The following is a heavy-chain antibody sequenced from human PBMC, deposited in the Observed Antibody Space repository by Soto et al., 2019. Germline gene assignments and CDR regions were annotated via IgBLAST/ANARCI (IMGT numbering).Heavy chain of an antibody. CDR1: GGTFISYA. V-gene: IGHV1-69*13. CDR2: IIPIFGTA. J-gene: IGHJ4*02. D-gene: IGHD3-22*01. Sequence: GASVKVSCPPSGGTFISYAIISVRQATGQGLEWMGGIIPIFGTANYAQKFQGRVTITADESTSTAYMELSSLRSEDTAVYYCARANYDSSGFQGMYDYWGQGTLVTVPQ. CDR3: ARANYDSSGFQGMYDY.